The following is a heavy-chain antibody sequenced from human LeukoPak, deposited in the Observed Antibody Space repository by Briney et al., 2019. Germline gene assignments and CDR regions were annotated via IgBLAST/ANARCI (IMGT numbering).Heavy chain of an antibody. CDR3: ARDQRDYGDYFSWDH. CDR1: GGSLNSGGYS. V-gene: IGHV4-30-2*06. D-gene: IGHD4-17*01. Sequence: SETLSLTCAVSGGSLNSGGYSWSWIRQSPGRGLEWIGYINHSGTTYYNPSLKSRVTMSVDRSKNQFSLKLSSVTAADTAVYYCARDQRDYGDYFSWDHWGQGTLVTVSS. J-gene: IGHJ4*02. CDR2: INHSGTT.